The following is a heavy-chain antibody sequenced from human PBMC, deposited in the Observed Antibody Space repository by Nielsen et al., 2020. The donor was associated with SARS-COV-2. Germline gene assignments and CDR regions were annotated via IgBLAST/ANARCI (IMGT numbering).Heavy chain of an antibody. CDR3: AKVLRAATPEDIVVVVEGFDY. V-gene: IGHV3-23*01. CDR2: ISGSGGST. Sequence: GGSLRLSCAASGFTFSSYAMSWVRQAPGKGLEWVSAISGSGGSTYYADSVKGRFTISRDNSKNTLYLQMNSLRAEDTAVYYCAKVLRAATPEDIVVVVEGFDYWGQGTLATVSS. D-gene: IGHD2-15*01. CDR1: GFTFSSYA. J-gene: IGHJ4*02.